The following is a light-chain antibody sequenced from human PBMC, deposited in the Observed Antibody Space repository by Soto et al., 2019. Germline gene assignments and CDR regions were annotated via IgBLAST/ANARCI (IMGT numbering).Light chain of an antibody. CDR1: QTITTS. Sequence: DIQMTQSPSTLSASVGDGVTITCRASQTITTSLAWYQQKPGKAPKLLFYKASSLESGVPSRFSGSGSGTEFTLTISSLQPDDFATYYCQQYDSYSVRTFGQGTKVEI. V-gene: IGKV1-5*03. CDR2: KAS. CDR3: QQYDSYSVRT. J-gene: IGKJ1*01.